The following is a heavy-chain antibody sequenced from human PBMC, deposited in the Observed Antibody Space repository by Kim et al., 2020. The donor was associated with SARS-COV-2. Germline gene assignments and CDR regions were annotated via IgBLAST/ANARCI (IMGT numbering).Heavy chain of an antibody. Sequence: PSLKSRVTISVDTSKNQFSLKLSSVTAADTAVYYCARDSYYDSSGYGFDYWGQGTLVTVSS. V-gene: IGHV4-59*01. D-gene: IGHD3-22*01. CDR3: ARDSYYDSSGYGFDY. J-gene: IGHJ4*02.